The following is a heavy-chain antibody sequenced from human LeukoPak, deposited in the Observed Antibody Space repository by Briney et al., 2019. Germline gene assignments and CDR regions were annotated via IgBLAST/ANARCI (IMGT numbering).Heavy chain of an antibody. CDR2: INSDVSST. J-gene: IGHJ3*02. Sequence: GGSLRLSCAASGFTFSSYWMHWVRQAPGKGLVWVSRINSDVSSTNYADSVKGRFTIFRDNAKNTLYLQMNSLRAEDTAVYYCARTLTSITIFGVARREYAFDIWGQGTMVTVSS. V-gene: IGHV3-74*01. D-gene: IGHD3-3*01. CDR1: GFTFSSYW. CDR3: ARTLTSITIFGVARREYAFDI.